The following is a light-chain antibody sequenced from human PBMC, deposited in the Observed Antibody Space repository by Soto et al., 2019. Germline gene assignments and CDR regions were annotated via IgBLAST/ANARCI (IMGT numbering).Light chain of an antibody. CDR2: KAS. CDR1: QSISSW. Sequence: DIQMTQSPSTLSASVGDRVTITCRASQSISSWLAWYQQKPGKAPKLLIYKASSLESGVQSRFSGSGSGTEFTLTISSLQPDDFATYYCQQYNSYQYTFGQGTKLEIK. CDR3: QQYNSYQYT. J-gene: IGKJ2*01. V-gene: IGKV1-5*03.